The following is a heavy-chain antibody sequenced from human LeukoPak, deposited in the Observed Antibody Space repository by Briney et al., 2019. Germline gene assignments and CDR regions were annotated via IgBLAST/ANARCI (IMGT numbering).Heavy chain of an antibody. V-gene: IGHV3-30*02. J-gene: IGHJ4*02. CDR3: AKAYGYCSSTSCYSTDLHYFDY. CDR2: IRYDGSNK. D-gene: IGHD2-2*02. Sequence: PGGSLRLSCAASGFTFSSYGMHWVRQAPGKGLEWVAFIRYDGSNKYYADSVKGRFTISRDNSKNTLYLQMNSLRAEDTAVYYCAKAYGYCSSTSCYSTDLHYFDYWGQGTLVTVSS. CDR1: GFTFSSYG.